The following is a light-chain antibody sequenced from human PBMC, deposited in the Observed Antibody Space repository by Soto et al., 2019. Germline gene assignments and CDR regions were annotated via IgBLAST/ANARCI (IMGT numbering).Light chain of an antibody. CDR2: EVS. V-gene: IGLV2-14*01. J-gene: IGLJ1*01. CDR1: NSDVGDYNY. CDR3: SSYTNSNTRV. Sequence: QSALTQPASVSGSPGQSITISCTGTNSDVGDYNYVSWYQQHLGKAPKLIIYEVSNRPSGISDRFSASKSGNTASLTISGLQAEDEADYYCSSYTNSNTRVFGTGTKLTVL.